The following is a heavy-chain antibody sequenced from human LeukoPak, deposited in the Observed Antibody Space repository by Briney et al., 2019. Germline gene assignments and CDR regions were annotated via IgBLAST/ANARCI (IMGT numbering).Heavy chain of an antibody. CDR3: ARPGIAVAGWFAP. CDR2: IYYSGST. CDR1: GGSFSGYY. J-gene: IGHJ5*02. Sequence: SETLSLTCAVYGGSFSGYYWGWIRQPPGKGREGIGSIYYSGSTYYNPSLKSRVTISVDTSKNQFSLKLSSVTAADTAVYYCARPGIAVAGWFAPWGQGTLVTVSS. V-gene: IGHV4-34*01. D-gene: IGHD6-19*01.